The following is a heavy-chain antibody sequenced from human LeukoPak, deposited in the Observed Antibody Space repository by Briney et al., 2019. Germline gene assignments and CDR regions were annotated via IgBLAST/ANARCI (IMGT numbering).Heavy chain of an antibody. Sequence: GSLRLSCAASGFTFSSYWMHWIRQPPGKGLEWIGEINHSGSTNYNPSLKSRVTISVDTSKNQFSLKLSSVTAADTAVYYCARGRRDYLYYYYYMDVWGKGTTVTVSS. D-gene: IGHD4-11*01. CDR1: GFTFSSYW. CDR2: INHSGST. J-gene: IGHJ6*03. V-gene: IGHV4-34*01. CDR3: ARGRRDYLYYYYYMDV.